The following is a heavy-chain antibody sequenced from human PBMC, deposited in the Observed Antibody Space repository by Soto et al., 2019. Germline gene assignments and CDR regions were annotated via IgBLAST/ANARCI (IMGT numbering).Heavy chain of an antibody. CDR1: GYTLTSYF. V-gene: IGHV1-46*01. CDR3: AKSSGYSRDLFDY. J-gene: IGHJ4*02. D-gene: IGHD3-22*01. CDR2: LNPSGGTT. Sequence: ASVKVSCKASGYTLTSYFMHWVRQAPGQGLEWMGILNPSGGTTVYARKFQGRVTMTRDTSTSTVYMELGSLRSEDTAFYYCAKSSGYSRDLFDYWGQGTLVTVSS.